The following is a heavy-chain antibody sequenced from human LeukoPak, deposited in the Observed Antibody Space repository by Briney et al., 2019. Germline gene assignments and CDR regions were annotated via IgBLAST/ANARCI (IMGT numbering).Heavy chain of an antibody. CDR2: INPNSGTT. CDR3: ARDLMTTPTWDFDY. V-gene: IGHV1-2*02. D-gene: IGHD3-16*01. CDR1: EYTSTGYY. J-gene: IGHJ4*02. Sequence: ASVKVSCKGSEYTSTGYYMHWVRQAPGQGLEWMGWINPNSGTTNYAQKFQGRVTVTSDTSIRTAYMELSRLESDDTAVYYCARDLMTTPTWDFDYWGRGTLVTVAS.